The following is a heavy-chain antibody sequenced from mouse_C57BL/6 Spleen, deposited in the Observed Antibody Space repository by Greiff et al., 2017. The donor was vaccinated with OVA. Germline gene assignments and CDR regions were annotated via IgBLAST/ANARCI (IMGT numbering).Heavy chain of an antibody. V-gene: IGHV1-80*01. D-gene: IGHD1-1*01. CDR2: IYPGDGDT. Sequence: QVQLQQSGAELVKPGASVKISCKASGYAFSSYWMNWVKQRPGKGLEWIGQIYPGDGDTNYNGKFKGKATLTADKSSSTAYMQLSSLTSEDSAVYFCARYYYGSSSYWYFEVWGTGTTVTVSS. J-gene: IGHJ1*03. CDR3: ARYYYGSSSYWYFEV. CDR1: GYAFSSYW.